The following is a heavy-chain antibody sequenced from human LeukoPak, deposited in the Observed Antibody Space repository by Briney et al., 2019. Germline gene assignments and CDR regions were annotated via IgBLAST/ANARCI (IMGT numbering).Heavy chain of an antibody. V-gene: IGHV4-61*01. CDR2: IYYSGST. Sequence: SETLSLTCTVSGGSVSSGTYYWSWIRQPPGKGLERIGFIYYSGSTSYNPSLKSRVTISVDTSKNQFSLKLSSVTAADTAVYYCARMYSNYFDYWGQGTLVTVSS. J-gene: IGHJ4*02. CDR3: ARMYSNYFDY. CDR1: GGSVSSGTYY. D-gene: IGHD4-11*01.